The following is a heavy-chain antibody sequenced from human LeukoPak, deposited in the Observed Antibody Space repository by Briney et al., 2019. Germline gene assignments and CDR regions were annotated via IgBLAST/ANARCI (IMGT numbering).Heavy chain of an antibody. CDR1: GYTFTSYY. J-gene: IGHJ3*02. CDR2: INPSGGST. CDR3: ARDPRDSSGYYYGDAFDI. D-gene: IGHD3-22*01. V-gene: IGHV1-46*01. Sequence: GASVKVSCKASGYTFTSYYMHWVRQAPGQGLEWMGIINPSGGSTSYAQKFRGRVTMTRDTSTSTVYMELSSLRSEDTAVYYCARDPRDSSGYYYGDAFDIWGQGTIVTVSS.